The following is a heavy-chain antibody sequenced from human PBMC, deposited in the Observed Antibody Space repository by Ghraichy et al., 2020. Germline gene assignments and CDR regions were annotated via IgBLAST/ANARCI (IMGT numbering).Heavy chain of an antibody. V-gene: IGHV1-69*13. J-gene: IGHJ4*02. CDR3: ASNTLGYCTNGVCYTLCY. CDR2: IIPIFGTA. CDR1: GGTFSSYA. D-gene: IGHD2-8*01. Sequence: SVKVSCKASGGTFSSYAISWVRQAPGQGLEWMGGIIPIFGTANYAQKFQGRVTITADESTSTAYMELSSLRSEDTAVYYCASNTLGYCTNGVCYTLCYWGQGTLVTVSS.